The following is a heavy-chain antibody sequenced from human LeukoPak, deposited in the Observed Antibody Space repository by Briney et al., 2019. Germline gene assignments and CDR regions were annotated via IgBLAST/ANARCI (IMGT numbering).Heavy chain of an antibody. Sequence: GSLKISCKGSGYSFTKYWIGWVRQTPGKGLEWMGSFYPGDSDIKYSPSFEGQVTISADRSISTAYLQMNSLRAEDTAMYYCARATTVAGTKESGVGYWGQGTLVTVSS. CDR3: ARATTVAGTKESGVGY. J-gene: IGHJ4*02. CDR2: FYPGDSDI. D-gene: IGHD6-19*01. V-gene: IGHV5-51*01. CDR1: GYSFTKYW.